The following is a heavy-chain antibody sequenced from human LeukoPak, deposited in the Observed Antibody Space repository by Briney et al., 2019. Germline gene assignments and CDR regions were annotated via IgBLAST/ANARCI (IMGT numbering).Heavy chain of an antibody. V-gene: IGHV1-69*04. CDR2: IIPILGIA. J-gene: IGHJ4*02. CDR3: ARGGVDDSSGYSIDY. Sequence: SVKVSCKASGGTFSSYAISWVRQAPGQGLEWMGRIIPILGIANYAQKFQGRVTITADKSTSTAYMELSSLRSEDTAVYCCARGGVDDSSGYSIDYWGQGTLVTVSS. D-gene: IGHD3-22*01. CDR1: GGTFSSYA.